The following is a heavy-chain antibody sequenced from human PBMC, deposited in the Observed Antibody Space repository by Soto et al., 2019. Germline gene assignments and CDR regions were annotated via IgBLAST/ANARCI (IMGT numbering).Heavy chain of an antibody. J-gene: IGHJ4*02. CDR2: FSGNGIST. CDR1: GFTFGTYA. D-gene: IGHD3-10*01. V-gene: IGHV3-23*01. Sequence: GGSLRLSCTASGFTFGTYAMNWVRQAPGKGLEWVSGFSGNGISTYYADSVNGRFTISRDNSKNTLYLQMNSLRAEDTAVYHCAKSYGSGRGYFDYWGQGTQVTVSS. CDR3: AKSYGSGRGYFDY.